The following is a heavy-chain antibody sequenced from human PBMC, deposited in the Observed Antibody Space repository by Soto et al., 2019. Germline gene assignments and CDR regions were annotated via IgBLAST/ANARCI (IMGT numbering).Heavy chain of an antibody. D-gene: IGHD3-16*02. CDR1: GFTFSSYA. V-gene: IGHV3-30*18. CDR2: ISYDGSDK. J-gene: IGHJ4*02. CDR3: AKALGELSPESYDY. Sequence: QVQLVESGGGVVQPGRSLRLSCAASGFTFSSYAMHWVRQAPGKGLEWVAVISYDGSDKYYADSVKGRFTISRDNSKNTMNMRMNGLRADDTAVYYCAKALGELSPESYDYWGQGTLITVSS.